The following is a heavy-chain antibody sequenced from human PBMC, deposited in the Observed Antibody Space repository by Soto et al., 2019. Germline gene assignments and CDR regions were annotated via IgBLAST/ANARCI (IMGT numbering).Heavy chain of an antibody. D-gene: IGHD3-16*01. V-gene: IGHV4-39*01. CDR1: GYSVNSNNVY. J-gene: IGHJ4*02. CDR3: AKNFGSWVREIDF. CDR2: VYYSGIT. Sequence: PSETLSLTCTVSGYSVNSNNVYWGWVRQPPGRRLEFIGNVYYSGITYYNPAFESRVTISVDTSKNQFSLRLTSVTAADTAVYYCAKNFGSWVREIDFWGGGTLFTVS.